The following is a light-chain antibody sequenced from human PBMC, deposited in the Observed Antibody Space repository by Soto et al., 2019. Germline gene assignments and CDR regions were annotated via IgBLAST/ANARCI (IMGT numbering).Light chain of an antibody. CDR2: DAS. CDR1: QRVSNS. J-gene: IGKJ1*01. CDR3: QQYNNWPPWT. Sequence: IVLTQSPATLSLSPGERATLSCRASQRVSNSLAWYQQKPGQAPRLLIYDASNRAPGIPARFSGSGSGTDFTLTISSLQSEDFAVYYCQQYNNWPPWTFGQGTKVDIK. V-gene: IGKV3-11*01.